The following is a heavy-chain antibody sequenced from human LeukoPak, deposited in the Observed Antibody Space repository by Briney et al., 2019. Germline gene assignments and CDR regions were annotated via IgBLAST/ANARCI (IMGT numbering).Heavy chain of an antibody. J-gene: IGHJ3*02. CDR3: ARDRSTYYYDRSGYYAFDI. Sequence: TGGSLRLSCAASGFTFSNYEMNWVRQAPGKGLEWVSYITGSGNTVYYADSVKGRFTISRDNAKNSLYLQMNSLRAEDAAVYYCARDRSTYYYDRSGYYAFDIWGQGTMVTVSS. V-gene: IGHV3-48*03. CDR1: GFTFSNYE. CDR2: ITGSGNTV. D-gene: IGHD3-22*01.